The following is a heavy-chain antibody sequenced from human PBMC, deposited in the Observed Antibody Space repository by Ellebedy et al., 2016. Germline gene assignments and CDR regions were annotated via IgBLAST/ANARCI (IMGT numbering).Heavy chain of an antibody. D-gene: IGHD4-23*01. J-gene: IGHJ4*02. CDR2: ISGSGGST. V-gene: IGHV3-23*01. Sequence: GESLKISXAASGFTFSSYAMTWVRQAPGKGLEWVSGISGSGGSTYYADSVKGRFTISRDNSKNTLYLQMNSLRAEDTAIYSCARGQSDTDYDGNDYWGQGTLVTVSS. CDR1: GFTFSSYA. CDR3: ARGQSDTDYDGNDY.